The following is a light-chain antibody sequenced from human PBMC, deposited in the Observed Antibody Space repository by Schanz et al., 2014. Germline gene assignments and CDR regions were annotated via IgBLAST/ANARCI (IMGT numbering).Light chain of an antibody. Sequence: EIVLTQSPGTLSLSPGERATLSCRASQSVSSSYLAWYQQKPGQAPRLLIYGASSRATGIPDGFSGSGSGTGFTLTISRLEPEDFGGYYCQQYGSSPWTFGQGTKVEIK. CDR2: GAS. J-gene: IGKJ1*01. CDR3: QQYGSSPWT. CDR1: QSVSSSY. V-gene: IGKV3-20*01.